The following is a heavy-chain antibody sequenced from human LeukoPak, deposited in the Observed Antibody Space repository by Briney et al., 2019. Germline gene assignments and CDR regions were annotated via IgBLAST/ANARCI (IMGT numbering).Heavy chain of an antibody. D-gene: IGHD2-2*01. CDR2: ITPYNAIT. CDR3: AREWPASNKWLDP. V-gene: IGHV1-18*01. Sequence: ASVKVSCKASGYTFTNYGVNWVRQAPGQGLEWMGWITPYNAITKYAQKFQGRVAMTTDPSTSTAYMELRSLRSDDTAVYYCAREWPASNKWLDPWGQGTLVTVSS. J-gene: IGHJ5*02. CDR1: GYTFTNYG.